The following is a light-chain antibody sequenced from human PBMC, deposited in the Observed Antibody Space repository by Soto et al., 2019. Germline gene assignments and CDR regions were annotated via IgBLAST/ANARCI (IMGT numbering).Light chain of an antibody. CDR2: AAS. CDR3: QQYNSYPWT. V-gene: IGKV1-9*01. J-gene: IGKJ1*01. Sequence: IQLTQSPSSLSASVGDRVTITCRASQDISGYVAWYQQRPGRAPQLLIYAASALQTGVPSRFSGSGSGTDFTLTITSLQPEDFGTYYCQQYNSYPWTFGQGTKVEIK. CDR1: QDISGY.